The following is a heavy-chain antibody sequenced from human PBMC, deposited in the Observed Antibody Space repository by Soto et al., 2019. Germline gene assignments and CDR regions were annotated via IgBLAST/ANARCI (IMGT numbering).Heavy chain of an antibody. CDR2: ISSSSSYI. CDR1: GFTFSSYS. J-gene: IGHJ3*02. Sequence: EVQLVESGGGLVKPGGSLRLSCAASGFTFSSYSMNWVRQAPGKGLEWVSSISSSSSYIYYADSVKGRFTISRDNAKNSLYLQMNSLKAEDTAVYYCARADSSGYFWVAFDIWGQGTMVTVSS. D-gene: IGHD3-22*01. CDR3: ARADSSGYFWVAFDI. V-gene: IGHV3-21*01.